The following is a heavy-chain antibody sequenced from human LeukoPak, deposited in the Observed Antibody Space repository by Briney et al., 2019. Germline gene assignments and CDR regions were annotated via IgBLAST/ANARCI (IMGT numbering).Heavy chain of an antibody. Sequence: ASVRVSCKASGYTFTGYYFHWVRQAPGKGLEWMGWINPKSGDTNYAQKFQGRVTMTRDTSIRTAYMQLSRLRSDDTAVYFCARGTRAGGSLWGHYYYYAVDVWGQGTTVTVSS. D-gene: IGHD3-16*01. CDR2: INPKSGDT. V-gene: IGHV1-2*02. CDR3: ARGTRAGGSLWGHYYYYAVDV. J-gene: IGHJ6*02. CDR1: GYTFTGYY.